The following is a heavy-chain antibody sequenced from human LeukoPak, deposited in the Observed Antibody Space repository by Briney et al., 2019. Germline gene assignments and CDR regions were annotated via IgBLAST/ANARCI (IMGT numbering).Heavy chain of an antibody. CDR1: GYTFTSYG. CDR3: ARAMVRGVIIAAHWFDP. CDR2: ISAYNGNT. V-gene: IGHV1-18*01. J-gene: IGHJ5*02. Sequence: ASVKVSCKASGYTFTSYGISWVRQAPGQGLEWMGWISAYNGNTNYAQKLQGRVTTTTDTSTSTAYMELRSLRSDDTAVYYCARAMVRGVIIAAHWFDPWGQGTLVTVSS. D-gene: IGHD3-10*01.